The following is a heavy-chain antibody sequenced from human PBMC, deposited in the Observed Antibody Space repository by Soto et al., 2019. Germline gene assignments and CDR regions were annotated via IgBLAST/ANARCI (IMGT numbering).Heavy chain of an antibody. V-gene: IGHV3-23*01. CDR2: ISGSGGST. Sequence: RRLSCAASGFTFSSYAMSWVRQAPGKGLEWVSAISGSGGSTYYADSVKGRFTISRDNSKNTLYLQMNSLRAEDTAVYYCAKAHYYDSRGAFDYWGQGTLVTVSS. CDR3: AKAHYYDSRGAFDY. J-gene: IGHJ4*02. CDR1: GFTFSSYA. D-gene: IGHD3-22*01.